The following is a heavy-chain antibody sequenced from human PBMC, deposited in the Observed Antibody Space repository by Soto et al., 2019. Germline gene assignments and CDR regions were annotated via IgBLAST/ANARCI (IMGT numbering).Heavy chain of an antibody. CDR3: ARARWYDAFDV. CDR1: GFFITSGNY. D-gene: IGHD2-15*01. Sequence: SETLSLTCAVSGFFITSGNYWGWIRKPPGRGLEWIGSIFYGGNTYYNPSLKSRVTISVDMSKNHFSLKLNSVPAVDTAVYYCARARWYDAFDVWGQGTVVTVS. V-gene: IGHV4-38-2*01. CDR2: IFYGGNT. J-gene: IGHJ3*01.